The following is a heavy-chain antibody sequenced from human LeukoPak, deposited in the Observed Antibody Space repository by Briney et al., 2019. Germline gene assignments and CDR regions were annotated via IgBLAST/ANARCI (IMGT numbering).Heavy chain of an antibody. CDR2: IYTSGST. CDR1: GGSISSYY. Sequence: SETLSLTCTVSGGSISSYYWSWIRQPAGKGLEWIGRIYTSGSTNYNPSLKSRVTMSVDTSKNQFSLKLSSVTAADTAVYYCARDSSPGIAAAGTYYGMDVWGQGTTVTVSS. D-gene: IGHD6-13*01. J-gene: IGHJ6*02. CDR3: ARDSSPGIAAAGTYYGMDV. V-gene: IGHV4-4*07.